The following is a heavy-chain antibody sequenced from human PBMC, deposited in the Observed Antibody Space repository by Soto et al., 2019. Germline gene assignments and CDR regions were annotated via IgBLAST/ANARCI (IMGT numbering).Heavy chain of an antibody. J-gene: IGHJ6*02. Sequence: EVQLVESGGGLVQPGGSLRLSCAASGFTVSLNYMTWVRQAPGKGLEWVSVINGGGTTYYADSVRGRFSISRDDSKNTLYLQMNSLRAEDTAVYYCARENYYYGMDVCGQGTTVTVSS. CDR3: ARENYYYGMDV. V-gene: IGHV3-66*01. CDR1: GFTVSLNY. CDR2: INGGGTT.